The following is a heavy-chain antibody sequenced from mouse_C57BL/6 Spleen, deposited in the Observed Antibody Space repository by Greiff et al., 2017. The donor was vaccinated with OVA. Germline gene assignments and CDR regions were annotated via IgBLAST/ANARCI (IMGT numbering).Heavy chain of an antibody. J-gene: IGHJ1*03. Sequence: VKLQQPGAELVRPGSSVKLSCKASGYTFTSYWMDWVKQRPGQGLEWIGNIYPSDSETHYNQKFKDKATLTVDKSSSTAYMQLSSLTSEDAAVYYCARGGSSYWYFDVWGTGTTVTVSS. CDR1: GYTFTSYW. V-gene: IGHV1-61*01. CDR2: IYPSDSET. D-gene: IGHD1-1*01. CDR3: ARGGSSYWYFDV.